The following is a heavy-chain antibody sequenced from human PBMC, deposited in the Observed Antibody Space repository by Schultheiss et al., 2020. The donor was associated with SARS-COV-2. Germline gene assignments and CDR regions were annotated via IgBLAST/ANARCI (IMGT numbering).Heavy chain of an antibody. D-gene: IGHD3-16*01. J-gene: IGHJ4*02. CDR1: GFTFSSYA. CDR3: ARTGKYNDWRLPVARGWGFDY. Sequence: GGSLRLSCAASGFTFSSYAMSWVRQAPGKGLEWVSAISGSGGSTYYADSVKGRFTISRDNSKNTLYLQMNSLRAEDTAVYYCARTGKYNDWRLPVARGWGFDYWGQGTLVTVSS. CDR2: ISGSGGST. V-gene: IGHV3-23*01.